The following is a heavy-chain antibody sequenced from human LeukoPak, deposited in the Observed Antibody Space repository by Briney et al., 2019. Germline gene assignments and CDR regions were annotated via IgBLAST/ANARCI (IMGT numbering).Heavy chain of an antibody. V-gene: IGHV3-23*01. CDR2: ISGVGDAT. CDR1: GFTFSDYA. CDR3: AKWSKWLPSC. Sequence: QPGGSLRLSCAASGFTFSDYAMTWIRQAPGKGLEWVSYISGVGDATYYADSVKGRFIASRDNSKGTLSLQMNSLRADDTATYYCAKWSKWLPSCWGQGTLVIVSS. J-gene: IGHJ4*02. D-gene: IGHD5-12*01.